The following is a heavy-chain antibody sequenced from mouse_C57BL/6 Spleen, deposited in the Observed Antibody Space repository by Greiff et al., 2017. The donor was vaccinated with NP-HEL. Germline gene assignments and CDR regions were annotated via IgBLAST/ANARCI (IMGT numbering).Heavy chain of an antibody. CDR1: GFTFSDYY. V-gene: IGHV5-16*01. CDR2: INYNGSST. CDR3: AREATVVATRYFDY. Sequence: DVQLVESEGGLVQPGSSMKLSCTASGFTFSDYYMAWVRQVPEKGLEWVANINYNGSSTYYLDSLKSRFIISRDNAKNILDLQMSSLKSEDTATYYCAREATVVATRYFDYWGQGTTLTVSS. D-gene: IGHD1-1*01. J-gene: IGHJ2*01.